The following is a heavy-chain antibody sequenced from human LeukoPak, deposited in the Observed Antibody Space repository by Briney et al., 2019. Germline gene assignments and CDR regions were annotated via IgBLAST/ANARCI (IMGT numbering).Heavy chain of an antibody. D-gene: IGHD3-10*01. Sequence: GGSLRLSCAASGFTFSSYWMHWVRQAPGKGLVWVSRINSDGSTTIYADSVKGRFTISRDNAKNTLYLQMNSLRAEDTAVYYCARKTYYYDSGSYSKSYYFDYWGQGTLVTVSS. J-gene: IGHJ4*02. CDR1: GFTFSSYW. CDR3: ARKTYYYDSGSYSKSYYFDY. CDR2: INSDGSTT. V-gene: IGHV3-74*01.